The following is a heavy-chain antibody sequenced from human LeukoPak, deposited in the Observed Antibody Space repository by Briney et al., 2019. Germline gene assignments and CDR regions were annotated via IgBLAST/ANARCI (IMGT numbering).Heavy chain of an antibody. J-gene: IGHJ6*04. V-gene: IGHV1-18*04. Sequence: ASVKVSCKASGYTFTSYGISWVRQAPGQGLEWMGWISAYNGNTNYARKLQGRVTMTTDTSTSAAYMELRSLRSDDTAVYYCARQEYYYYGMDVWGKGTTVTVSS. CDR2: ISAYNGNT. CDR3: ARQEYYYYGMDV. CDR1: GYTFTSYG.